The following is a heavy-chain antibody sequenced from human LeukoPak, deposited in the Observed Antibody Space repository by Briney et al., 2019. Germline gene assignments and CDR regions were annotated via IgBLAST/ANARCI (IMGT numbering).Heavy chain of an antibody. CDR3: AREGDYDSSRGGFDI. J-gene: IGHJ3*02. V-gene: IGHV3-30*12. CDR2: ISKDGGNK. CDR1: GFTFISYG. Sequence: GGSLRLSCETSGFTFISYGMHWVRQTPGKGLEWVAVISKDGGNKFYADSLKGRVTISRDDSKNTLYLQMNSLRAEDTAVYYCAREGDYDSSRGGFDIWGQGTMVTVSS. D-gene: IGHD3-22*01.